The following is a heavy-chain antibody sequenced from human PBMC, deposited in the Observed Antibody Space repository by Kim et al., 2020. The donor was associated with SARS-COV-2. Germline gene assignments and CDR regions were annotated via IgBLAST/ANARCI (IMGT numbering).Heavy chain of an antibody. D-gene: IGHD3-3*01. CDR3: ARAFVTIFGVVTLTRGWFDP. CDR2: ISSSGSTI. CDR1: GFTFSSYE. J-gene: IGHJ5*02. V-gene: IGHV3-48*03. Sequence: GGSLRLSCAASGFTFSSYEMNWVRQAPGKGLEWVSYISSSGSTIYYADAVKGRFTISRDNAKNSLYLQMNSLRAEDTAVYYCARAFVTIFGVVTLTRGWFDPWGRGTLVTVSS.